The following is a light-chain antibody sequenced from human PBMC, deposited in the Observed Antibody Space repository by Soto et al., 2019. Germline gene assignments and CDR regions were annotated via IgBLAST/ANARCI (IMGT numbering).Light chain of an antibody. CDR2: DAS. CDR3: QQYDSRLYTLI. J-gene: IGKJ4*01. CDR1: QDISKY. Sequence: DIQMTQSPSSLSASVGDRVTITCLASQDISKYLNWYQQKSGKPPKLLINDASNLEPGLPSRFSGSGSGTVFALTISSLQPEDIATYYCQQYDSRLYTLIFGGGTTVEIK. V-gene: IGKV1-33*01.